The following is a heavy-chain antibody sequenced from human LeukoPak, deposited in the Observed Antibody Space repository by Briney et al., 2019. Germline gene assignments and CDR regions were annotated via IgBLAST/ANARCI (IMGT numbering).Heavy chain of an antibody. D-gene: IGHD5-12*01. J-gene: IGHJ5*01. CDR3: VRHDGRGGATMGAFDS. CDR2: VYYDRTT. Sequence: SETLSLTCTVSAASFISSSHHWGWIRQSPGKGLEWIVTVYYDRTTYYNPSLDGRVTISLDTSANHFSLQLNSVTAADTAVYYCVRHDGRGGATMGAFDSWGQGSLVTVSS. V-gene: IGHV4-39*01. CDR1: AASFISSSHH.